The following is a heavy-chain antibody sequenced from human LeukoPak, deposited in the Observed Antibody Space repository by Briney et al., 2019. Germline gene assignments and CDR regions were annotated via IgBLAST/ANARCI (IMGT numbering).Heavy chain of an antibody. Sequence: SETLSLTCTVSGGSISSGDYYWSWIRQPPGKGLEWIGYIYYSGSTYYNPSLKRRVTISVDTSKNQFSLKLSSVTAADTAVYYCASVHSHFGVVGAFDIWGQGTMVTVSS. V-gene: IGHV4-30-4*08. CDR2: IYYSGST. J-gene: IGHJ3*02. D-gene: IGHD3-3*01. CDR3: ASVHSHFGVVGAFDI. CDR1: GGSISSGDYY.